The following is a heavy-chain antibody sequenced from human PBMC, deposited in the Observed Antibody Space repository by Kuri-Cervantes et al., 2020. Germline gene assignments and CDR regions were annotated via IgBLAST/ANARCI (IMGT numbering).Heavy chain of an antibody. Sequence: ASVKVFCKASGYTFTSYAMNWVRQAPGQGLEWMGWISAYNGNTNYAQKLQGRVTMTTDTSTSTAYMELRSLRSDDTAVYYCAVLWGHTVTEQGAFDIWGQGTMVTVSS. D-gene: IGHD4-17*01. CDR1: GYTFTSYA. CDR3: AVLWGHTVTEQGAFDI. CDR2: ISAYNGNT. J-gene: IGHJ3*02. V-gene: IGHV1-18*01.